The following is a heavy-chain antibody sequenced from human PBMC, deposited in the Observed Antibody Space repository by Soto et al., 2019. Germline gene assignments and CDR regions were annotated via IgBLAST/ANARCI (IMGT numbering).Heavy chain of an antibody. J-gene: IGHJ6*02. CDR1: GYTFTGYY. CDR2: INPNSGGT. CDR3: ARGADVVVPAAVVGGYYYGMDV. V-gene: IGHV1-2*04. D-gene: IGHD2-2*01. Sequence: ASVKVSCKASGYTFTGYYMHWVRQAPGQGLEWMGWINPNSGGTNYAQKFQGWVTMTRDTSISTAYMELSRLRPDDTAVYYCARGADVVVPAAVVGGYYYGMDVWGQGTTVTVSS.